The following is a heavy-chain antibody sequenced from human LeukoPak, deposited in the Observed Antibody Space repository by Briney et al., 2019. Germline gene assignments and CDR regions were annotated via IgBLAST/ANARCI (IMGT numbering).Heavy chain of an antibody. CDR1: GYSFTGYY. CDR3: GCGYLEGMVGY. CDR2: IDPKSGGT. J-gene: IGHJ4*02. V-gene: IGHV1-2*02. D-gene: IGHD3-22*01. Sequence: ASVKVSCKTSGYSFTGYYIHWVRQAPGQGLEWMGWIDPKSGGTNYAQKFQGRVTMTRDTSISTAYMELSRLRSDDTAVYYCGCGYLEGMVGYWGQGTLVTVSS.